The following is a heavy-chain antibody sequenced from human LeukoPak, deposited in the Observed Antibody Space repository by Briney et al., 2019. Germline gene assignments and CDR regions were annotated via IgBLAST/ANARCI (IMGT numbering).Heavy chain of an antibody. D-gene: IGHD3-10*01. CDR2: IYYSGST. CDR1: GGSISSSSYY. Sequence: PSETLSLTCTVSGGSISSSSYYWGWIRQPPGKGLEWIGSIYYSGSTYYNPSLKSRVTISVDTSKNQFSLKLSSVTAADTAVYYCARSLTMVRGVHFGYYYYYYMDVWGKGTTVTISS. V-gene: IGHV4-39*01. CDR3: ARSLTMVRGVHFGYYYYYYMDV. J-gene: IGHJ6*03.